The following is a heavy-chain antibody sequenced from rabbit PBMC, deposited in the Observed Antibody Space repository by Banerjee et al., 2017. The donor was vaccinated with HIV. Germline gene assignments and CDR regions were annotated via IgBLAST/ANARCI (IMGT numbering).Heavy chain of an antibody. J-gene: IGHJ4*01. D-gene: IGHD2-1*01. V-gene: IGHV1S40*01. CDR2: IYTTSSSA. CDR3: ARGGSYDDYGDPPFNL. CDR1: GFSLSNNYV. Sequence: QSLEESGGDLVKPGGSLALTCKASGFSLSNNYVMCWVRQAPGKGLEWIACIYTTSSSAYYATWAKGRFTISKTSSTTVTLQMTSLTAADTATYFCARGGSYDDYGDPPFNLWGQGTLVTVS.